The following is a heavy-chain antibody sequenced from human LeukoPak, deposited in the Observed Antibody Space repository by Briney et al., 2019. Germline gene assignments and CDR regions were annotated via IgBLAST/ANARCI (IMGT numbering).Heavy chain of an antibody. CDR3: ARGGYSGYDCDY. Sequence: GGSLRLSCAAPGFTVSSNYMSWVRQAPGKGLEWVSVIYSGGSTYYADSVKGRFTISRDNSKNTLYLQMNSLRAEDTAVYYCARGGYSGYDCDYWGQGTLVTVSS. V-gene: IGHV3-53*01. CDR2: IYSGGST. J-gene: IGHJ4*02. D-gene: IGHD5-12*01. CDR1: GFTVSSNY.